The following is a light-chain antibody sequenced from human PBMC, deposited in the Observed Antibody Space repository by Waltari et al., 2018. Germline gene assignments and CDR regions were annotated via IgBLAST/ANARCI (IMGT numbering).Light chain of an antibody. J-gene: IGKJ1*01. CDR3: QQHVSLPAT. CDR1: QSVSRY. CDR2: GAS. Sequence: EIVLTQSPGPLSLSPGERATLSCRASQSVSRYLAWYQQKPGQAPRLRIYGASTRATGIPDRFSGSGSGTDFSLTISRLDPEDFAVYFCQQHVSLPATFGQGTKVEIK. V-gene: IGKV3-20*01.